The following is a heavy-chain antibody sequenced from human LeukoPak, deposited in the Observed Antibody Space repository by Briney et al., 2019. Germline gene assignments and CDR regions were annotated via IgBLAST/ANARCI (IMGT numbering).Heavy chain of an antibody. J-gene: IGHJ5*02. CDR1: GYTFTSYD. CDR2: MNPNSGNT. Sequence: GASVKVSFKASGYTFTSYDINWVRQPTGQGLEWVGWMNPNSGNTGYAQKFQGRVTMTRNTSISTAYMELSSLRSEDTAVYYCEREKDTTNWFDPWGQGTLVTVSS. D-gene: IGHD1-26*01. V-gene: IGHV1-8*01. CDR3: EREKDTTNWFDP.